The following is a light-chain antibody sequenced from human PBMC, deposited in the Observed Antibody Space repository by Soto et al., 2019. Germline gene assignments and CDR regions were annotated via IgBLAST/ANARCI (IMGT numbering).Light chain of an antibody. J-gene: IGKJ4*01. CDR1: QTILTY. Sequence: DIQMTQSPSSLSASVGDRVTITCRASQTILTYLNWYQQKPGKAPKLLIYLVSSLQSGVPSRFSGSGSGTDFTLSISSLQPEDFATYYCQQTYNAPLIFGGGTKVEIK. V-gene: IGKV1-39*01. CDR3: QQTYNAPLI. CDR2: LVS.